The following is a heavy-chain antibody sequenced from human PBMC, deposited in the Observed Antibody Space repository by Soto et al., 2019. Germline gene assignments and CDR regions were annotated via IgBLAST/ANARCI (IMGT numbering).Heavy chain of an antibody. V-gene: IGHV3-23*01. D-gene: IGHD3-10*01. Sequence: GGSLRLSCAASGFTFSSNARTWVRQAPGKGLEWVSTITDSGTTYYTDSVKGRFTISRDNSKNTLYLQMNSLRAEDTAVYYCAKPPSSGSYYKPFDYWGQGTLVTVYS. CDR3: AKPPSSGSYYKPFDY. CDR2: ITDSGTT. CDR1: GFTFSSNA. J-gene: IGHJ4*02.